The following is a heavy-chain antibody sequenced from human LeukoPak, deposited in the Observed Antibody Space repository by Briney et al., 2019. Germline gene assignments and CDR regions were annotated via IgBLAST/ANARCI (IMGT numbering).Heavy chain of an antibody. CDR3: AVLVVVLATHPLINN. CDR2: INPNSGGT. Sequence: ASVKVSCKASGYTFTGYYMHWVRQAPGQGLEWMGWINPNSGGTNYAQKFQGRVTMTRDTSISTAYMELSRLRSDDTAVYYCAVLVVVLATHPLINNWGQGTLVTVSS. J-gene: IGHJ4*02. CDR1: GYTFTGYY. V-gene: IGHV1-2*02. D-gene: IGHD2-2*01.